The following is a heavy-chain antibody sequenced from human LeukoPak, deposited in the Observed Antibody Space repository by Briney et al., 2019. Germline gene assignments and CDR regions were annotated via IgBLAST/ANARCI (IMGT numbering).Heavy chain of an antibody. V-gene: IGHV3-23*01. D-gene: IGHD3-22*01. CDR1: GFTFSSYA. J-gene: IGHJ4*02. CDR3: ARDAQVFVQAGSSGCFDY. CDR2: VSGSGGGT. Sequence: GGSLRLSCAASGFTFSSYAMSWVRKAPGKGLGWVSAVSGSGGGTYYADSVKGRFTISSDNAKNSPYLQMTRLRAEDTAVYSCARDAQVFVQAGSSGCFDYWGQGTLVTVSS.